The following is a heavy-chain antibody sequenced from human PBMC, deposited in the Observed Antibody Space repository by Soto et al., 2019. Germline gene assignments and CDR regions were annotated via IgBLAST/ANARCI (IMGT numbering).Heavy chain of an antibody. Sequence: SETLSLTCTVPGGSISSYYWSWIRQSPGKGLEWIGCIYYSGSTNYNPSLKSRVTISVEMSKNQFSLKLSSVTAADTAVYCCARVLAARIYGMDVWGQGTTVTVSS. CDR3: ARVLAARIYGMDV. D-gene: IGHD6-6*01. CDR2: IYYSGST. V-gene: IGHV4-59*01. CDR1: GGSISSYY. J-gene: IGHJ6*02.